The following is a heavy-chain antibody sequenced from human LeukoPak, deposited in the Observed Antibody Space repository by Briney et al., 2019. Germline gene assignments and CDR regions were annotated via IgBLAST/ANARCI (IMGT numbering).Heavy chain of an antibody. J-gene: IGHJ4*02. V-gene: IGHV4-59*01. CDR1: GGSISSYY. CDR3: ARQPLSATPFDY. D-gene: IGHD6-25*01. CDR2: IYYSGST. Sequence: SETLSLTCTVSGGSISSYYWSWIRQPPGKGLEWIGYIYYSGSTNYNPSLKSRVTISVDTSKNQFSLKLSSVTAADTAVYYCARQPLSATPFDYWGQGTLVTVSS.